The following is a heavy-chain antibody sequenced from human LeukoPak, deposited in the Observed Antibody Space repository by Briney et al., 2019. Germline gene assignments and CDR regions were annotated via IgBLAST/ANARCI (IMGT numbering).Heavy chain of an antibody. V-gene: IGHV4-59*12. Sequence: SETLSLTCTVSGGSISSYYWSWIRQPPGKGLEWIGYIYSSGRTTYNPSLKSRVTISVDTSKNQFSLRLSSVTAADTAVYYCARYDFWSGYTGRRFDYWGQGTLVTVSS. D-gene: IGHD3-3*01. CDR3: ARYDFWSGYTGRRFDY. J-gene: IGHJ4*02. CDR1: GGSISSYY. CDR2: IYSSGRT.